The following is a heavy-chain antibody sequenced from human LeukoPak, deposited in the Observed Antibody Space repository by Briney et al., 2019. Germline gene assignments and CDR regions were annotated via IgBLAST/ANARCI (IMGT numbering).Heavy chain of an antibody. CDR2: ISSSGSTI. D-gene: IGHD4-17*01. CDR3: ARLRGVNADYA. Sequence: GGSLRLSCAASGFAFSSYSMNWVRQAPGKGLEWVSYISSSGSTIYYADSVEGRFTISRGNAKNSLYLQMNSLRAEDTAVYYCARLRGVNADYAWGQATLVTVSS. CDR1: GFAFSSYS. J-gene: IGHJ4*02. V-gene: IGHV3-48*04.